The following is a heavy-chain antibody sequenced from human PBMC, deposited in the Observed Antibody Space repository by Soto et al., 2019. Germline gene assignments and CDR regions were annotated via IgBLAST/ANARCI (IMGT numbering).Heavy chain of an antibody. Sequence: SGPTLVNPTQTLTLACTFSGFSLSPSGMCVSWIRQPPGKALEWLALIDWDDDKYYSTSLKTRLTISKDTSKNQVVLTMTNMDPVDSATYYCARFRGYDILTGYYFDYWGQGTLVTVS. V-gene: IGHV2-70*01. J-gene: IGHJ4*02. CDR2: IDWDDDK. CDR1: GFSLSPSGMC. CDR3: ARFRGYDILTGYYFDY. D-gene: IGHD3-9*01.